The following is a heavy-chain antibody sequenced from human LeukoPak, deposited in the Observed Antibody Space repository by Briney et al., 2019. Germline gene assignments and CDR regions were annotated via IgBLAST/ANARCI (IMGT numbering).Heavy chain of an antibody. Sequence: GGSLRLSCATSGFTFSSYARRWVRQAPGKGLEWVSAISGSGGTTYYADSVKGRFTISRDNSKNTLYLQMNSLRAEDTAVYYCAKGRGGQLVKLYFDYWGQGTLVTVSS. CDR2: ISGSGGTT. D-gene: IGHD6-13*01. J-gene: IGHJ4*02. CDR1: GFTFSSYA. V-gene: IGHV3-23*01. CDR3: AKGRGGQLVKLYFDY.